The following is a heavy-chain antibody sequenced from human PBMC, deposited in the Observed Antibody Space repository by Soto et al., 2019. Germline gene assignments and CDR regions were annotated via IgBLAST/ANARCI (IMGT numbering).Heavy chain of an antibody. CDR3: AREPRGYSYGLGLGIRDYYYYGMDV. CDR1: GGSFSRYY. J-gene: IGHJ6*02. V-gene: IGHV4-59*01. Sequence: SETLSLTCAVYGGSFSRYYWSWIRQPPGKGLEWIGYIYYSGSTNYNPSLKSRVTISVDTSKNQFSLKLSSVTAADTAVYYCAREPRGYSYGLGLGIRDYYYYGMDVWGQGTTVTVSS. D-gene: IGHD5-18*01. CDR2: IYYSGST.